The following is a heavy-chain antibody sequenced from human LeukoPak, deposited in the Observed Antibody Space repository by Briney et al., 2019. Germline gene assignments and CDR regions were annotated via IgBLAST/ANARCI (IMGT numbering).Heavy chain of an antibody. J-gene: IGHJ3*02. CDR2: ISGSGGST. CDR3: AKVARLGIAAAGTGAFDI. D-gene: IGHD6-13*01. Sequence: QPEGSLRLSCAASGFTFSSYAMSWVRQAPGKGLEWVSAISGSGGSTYYADSVKGRFTISRDNSKNTLYLQMNSLRAEDTAVYYCAKVARLGIAAAGTGAFDIWGQGTMVTVSS. V-gene: IGHV3-23*01. CDR1: GFTFSSYA.